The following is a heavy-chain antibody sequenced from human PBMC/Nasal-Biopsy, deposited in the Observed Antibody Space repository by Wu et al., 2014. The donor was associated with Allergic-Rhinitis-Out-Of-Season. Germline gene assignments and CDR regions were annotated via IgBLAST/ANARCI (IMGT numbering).Heavy chain of an antibody. CDR2: MSYTGNT. CDR1: SGYISRYY. CDR3: AGHSSGYYHLDY. Sequence: TLSLTCSVSSGYISRYYWSWIRQPPGKGLEWIGYMSYTGNTNYNPSLKSRVTISVDTSKNQFSLRLSSVTASDTAVYYCAGHSSGYYHLDYWGQGTLVTVSS. D-gene: IGHD6-19*01. V-gene: IGHV4-59*08. J-gene: IGHJ4*02.